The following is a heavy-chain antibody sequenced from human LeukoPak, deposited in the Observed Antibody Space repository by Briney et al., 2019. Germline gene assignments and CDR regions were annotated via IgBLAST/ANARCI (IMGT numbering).Heavy chain of an antibody. CDR2: ISSSGSTI. D-gene: IGHD3-10*01. V-gene: IGHV3-48*03. CDR1: GFTFSSYE. CDR3: ARKTYYYDSGSYSKSYYFDY. Sequence: GGSLRLSCAASGFTFSSYEMNWVRQVPGKGLEWISYISSSGSTIYFADSVKGRFTISRDNAKNSLFLQLNSLRAEDTAVYYCARKTYYYDSGSYSKSYYFDYWGQGTLVTVSS. J-gene: IGHJ4*02.